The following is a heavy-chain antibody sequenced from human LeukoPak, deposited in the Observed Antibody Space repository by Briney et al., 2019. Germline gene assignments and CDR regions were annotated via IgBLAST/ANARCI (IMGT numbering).Heavy chain of an antibody. J-gene: IGHJ4*02. CDR3: ANEWLLNLLDY. V-gene: IGHV3-23*01. CDR2: ISGSGGST. Sequence: GGSLRLSCAASGFTFSDYYMSWIRQAPGKGLEWVSAISGSGGSTYYADSVKGRFTISRDNSKNTLCLQMNSLRAEDTAVYYCANEWLLNLLDYWGQGTLVTVSS. D-gene: IGHD3-22*01. CDR1: GFTFSDYY.